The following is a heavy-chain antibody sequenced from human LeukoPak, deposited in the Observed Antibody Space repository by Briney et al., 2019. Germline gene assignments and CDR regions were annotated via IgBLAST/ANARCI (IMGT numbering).Heavy chain of an antibody. Sequence: GASVKVSCKASGYTFTSYDINWVRQATGQGLEWMGWINAGNGNTKYSQKFQGRVTITRDTSASTAYMELSSLRSEDTAVYYCARDGFLEWLLFDYWGQGTLVTVSS. J-gene: IGHJ4*02. CDR2: INAGNGNT. V-gene: IGHV1-3*01. CDR1: GYTFTSYD. D-gene: IGHD3-3*01. CDR3: ARDGFLEWLLFDY.